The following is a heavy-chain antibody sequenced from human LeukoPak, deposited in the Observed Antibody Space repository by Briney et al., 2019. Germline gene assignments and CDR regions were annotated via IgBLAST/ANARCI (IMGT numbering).Heavy chain of an antibody. V-gene: IGHV1-69*08. J-gene: IGHJ4*02. CDR2: IIPFYGSA. CDR1: GGSFTRNT. D-gene: IGHD6-13*01. Sequence: ASVKVSCKASGGSFTRNTISWVRQAPGQGLEWMGRIIPFYGSANYAQKFQGRLTIIADKDTTTAYMELGSLRSEDTAVYFCASRSHKTIEAAGPREVVDSWGQGTLVTVSS. CDR3: ASRSHKTIEAAGPREVVDS.